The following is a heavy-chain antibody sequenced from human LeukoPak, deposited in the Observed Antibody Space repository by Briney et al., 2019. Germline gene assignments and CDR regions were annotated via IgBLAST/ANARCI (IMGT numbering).Heavy chain of an antibody. CDR1: GFTFGDYA. CDR3: TQRLWFGESYFDY. CDR2: IRSKAYGGTT. V-gene: IGHV3-49*04. Sequence: GGSLRLSCTASGFTFGDYAMSWVRQAPGKGLEWVGFIRSKAYGGTTEYAASVKGRFTISRDDAKSIAYLQMNSLNTEDTAVYYCTQRLWFGESYFDYWGQGTLVTVSS. D-gene: IGHD3-10*01. J-gene: IGHJ4*02.